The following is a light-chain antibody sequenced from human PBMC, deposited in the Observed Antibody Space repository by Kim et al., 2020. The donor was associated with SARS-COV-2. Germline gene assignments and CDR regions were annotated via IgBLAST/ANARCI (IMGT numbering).Light chain of an antibody. J-gene: IGKJ2*01. CDR3: QQRGDWPYT. CDR1: QGVSSY. CDR2: DAS. Sequence: SWPPGERAPLSCRASQGVSSYLAWYQQKPGQAPRLLIYDASNRATGIPARFSGSGSGTDFTLTISSLEPEDFALYYCQQRGDWPYTFGQGTKLEI. V-gene: IGKV3-11*01.